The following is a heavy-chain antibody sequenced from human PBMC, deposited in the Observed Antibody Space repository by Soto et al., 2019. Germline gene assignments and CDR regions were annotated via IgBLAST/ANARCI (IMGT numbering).Heavy chain of an antibody. Sequence: SVKVSCKASGGTFSSYAISWVRQAPGQGLEWMGGIVPIFGTANYAQKFQGRVTITADESTSTAYMELSSLRSEDTAVYYCASTPIWGSTSLPFDPWGQGTLVTVSS. D-gene: IGHD2-2*01. CDR1: GGTFSSYA. J-gene: IGHJ5*02. CDR2: IVPIFGTA. V-gene: IGHV1-69*13. CDR3: ASTPIWGSTSLPFDP.